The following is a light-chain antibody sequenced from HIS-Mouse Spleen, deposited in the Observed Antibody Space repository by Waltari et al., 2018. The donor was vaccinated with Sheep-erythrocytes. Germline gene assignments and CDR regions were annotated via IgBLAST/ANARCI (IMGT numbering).Light chain of an antibody. J-gene: IGLJ1*01. Sequence: QSALTQPASVSGSPGQSITISCTGTSSDVGGYNYVSWYQQHPCKAPKLMIYDVSNRPAAFSNRFSGSKAGNTASITISGLQAEDEADYYCSSYTSSSTLYVFGTGTKVTVL. CDR3: SSYTSSSTLYV. CDR1: SSDVGGYNY. V-gene: IGLV2-14*03. CDR2: DVS.